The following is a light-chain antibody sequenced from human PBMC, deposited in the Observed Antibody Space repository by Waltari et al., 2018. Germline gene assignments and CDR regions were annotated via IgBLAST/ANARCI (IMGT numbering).Light chain of an antibody. CDR2: GNS. Sequence: QSVLTQPPSVSGAPGQRVTISCTGSSSNIGAGYDVHWYQQFPGTAPKLLIYGNSNRPSGVPDRFSGSKAGTSASLDITGLQAEDEADYYCQSYDSSLGGSGVFGGGTKLTVL. J-gene: IGLJ3*02. CDR1: SSNIGAGYD. V-gene: IGLV1-40*01. CDR3: QSYDSSLGGSGV.